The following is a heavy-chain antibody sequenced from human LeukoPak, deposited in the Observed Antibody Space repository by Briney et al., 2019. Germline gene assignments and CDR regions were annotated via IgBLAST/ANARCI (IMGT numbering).Heavy chain of an antibody. CDR1: GFTFSSYA. CDR3: ARYRSVVVPAAMGY. D-gene: IGHD2-2*01. V-gene: IGHV3-23*01. J-gene: IGHJ4*02. Sequence: GGSLRLSCAASGFTFSSYAMTWVRQAPGKGLEWVSIISGNGGSTYYADSVKGRFTISRDSSKNTLYLQMNSLGAEDTAVYYCARYRSVVVPAAMGYWGQGTLVIVSS. CDR2: ISGNGGST.